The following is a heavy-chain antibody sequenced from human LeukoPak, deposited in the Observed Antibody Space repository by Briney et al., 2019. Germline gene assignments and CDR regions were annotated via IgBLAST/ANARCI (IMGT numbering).Heavy chain of an antibody. D-gene: IGHD1-26*01. V-gene: IGHV4-34*01. CDR1: GGSFSGYY. CDR3: ARGYSGSYRVVGNAFDI. CDR2: INHSGST. Sequence: SETLSLTCAVYGGSFSGYYWSWIRQPPGKGLEWIGEINHSGSTNYSPSLKSRVTISVDTSKNQFSLKLNSVTAADTAVYYCARGYSGSYRVVGNAFDIWGQGTMVTVSS. J-gene: IGHJ3*02.